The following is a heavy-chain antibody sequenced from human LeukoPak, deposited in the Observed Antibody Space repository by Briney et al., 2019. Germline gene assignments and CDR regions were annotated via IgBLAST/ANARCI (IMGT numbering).Heavy chain of an antibody. CDR3: ARSPYGSSNNRYFDY. CDR2: IYSGGST. J-gene: IGHJ4*02. Sequence: GGSLRLSCAASGFTVSSNYMSWVRQAPGKGLEWVSVIYSGGSTYYADSVKGRFTISRDSSKNTLYLQMNSLRAEDTAVYYCARSPYGSSNNRYFDYWGQGTLVTVSS. D-gene: IGHD3-10*01. CDR1: GFTVSSNY. V-gene: IGHV3-53*01.